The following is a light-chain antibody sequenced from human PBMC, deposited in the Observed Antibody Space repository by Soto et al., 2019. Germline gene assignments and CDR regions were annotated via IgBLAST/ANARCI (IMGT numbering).Light chain of an antibody. CDR1: QSLTSSF. CDR2: GAF. J-gene: IGKJ4*01. Sequence: EILLTQSPGTLSLSPGDRATLSCRASQSLTSSFLAWYQQKPGQTPRLLIYGAFIRATDIPDRFSGSGSGTDFTLTISRLEPEDFAVYFCQQYGRLPLSFGGGTKVEIK. V-gene: IGKV3-20*01. CDR3: QQYGRLPLS.